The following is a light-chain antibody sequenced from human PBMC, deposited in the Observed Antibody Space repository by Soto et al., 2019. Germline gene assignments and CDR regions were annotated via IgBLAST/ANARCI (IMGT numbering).Light chain of an antibody. Sequence: EIVLTQSPATLSLSPGERATLSCRASQSVGSSYLAWYQQKPGQAPRVLIYGTSSRATGIPDRFSGSGSGTGFTLTISRLEPEDFAVYYCQQYTTSSWTFGQGTKVDIK. J-gene: IGKJ1*01. CDR3: QQYTTSSWT. CDR2: GTS. CDR1: QSVGSSY. V-gene: IGKV3-20*01.